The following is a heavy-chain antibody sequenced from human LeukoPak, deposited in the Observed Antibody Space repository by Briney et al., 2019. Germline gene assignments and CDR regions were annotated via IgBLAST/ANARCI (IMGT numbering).Heavy chain of an antibody. V-gene: IGHV3-23*01. CDR1: GFTFSSYA. CDR2: ISGSGGST. Sequence: GGPLRLSCAASGFTFSSYAMSWVRQAPGKGLEWVSAISGSGGSTFYADSVKGRFPISRDNSKDTLYLQMNSLRAEDTAVYYCAKMAPDDILPGYNLDYWGQGTLVTVSS. D-gene: IGHD3-9*01. CDR3: AKMAPDDILPGYNLDY. J-gene: IGHJ4*02.